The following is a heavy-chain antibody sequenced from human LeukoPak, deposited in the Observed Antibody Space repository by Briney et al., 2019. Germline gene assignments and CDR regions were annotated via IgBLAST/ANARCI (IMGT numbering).Heavy chain of an antibody. Sequence: ASVKVSCKASGYTFTGYYMHWVRQAPGQGLEWMGWINPNSGGTNYAQQFQGRVTMTRDTSISTAYMELSRLRSDDTAVYYCARDPSGIVVSINWFDPWGQGTLVTVSS. D-gene: IGHD2-2*01. CDR3: ARDPSGIVVSINWFDP. CDR2: INPNSGGT. V-gene: IGHV1-2*02. CDR1: GYTFTGYY. J-gene: IGHJ5*02.